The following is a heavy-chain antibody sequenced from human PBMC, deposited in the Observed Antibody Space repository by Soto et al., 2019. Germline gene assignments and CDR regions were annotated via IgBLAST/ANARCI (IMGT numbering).Heavy chain of an antibody. D-gene: IGHD3-10*01. CDR3: AKTGYYVSGTRAFDI. V-gene: IGHV3-23*01. CDR1: GFTFSSYA. Sequence: EVQLLESGGDLVQPGGSLRLSCAASGFTFSSYAMRWVRQAPGKGLEWVSGISSTGDTLYYADSVKGRFTISRDISKNTLYLQMSSLRAEDTAVYYCAKTGYYVSGTRAFDIWGQGTMVTVSS. CDR2: ISSTGDTL. J-gene: IGHJ3*02.